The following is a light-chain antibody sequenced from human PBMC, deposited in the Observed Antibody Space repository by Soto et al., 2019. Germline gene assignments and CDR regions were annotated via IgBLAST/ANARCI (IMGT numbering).Light chain of an antibody. CDR2: AAS. V-gene: IGKV1-12*01. CDR1: QSISSW. J-gene: IGKJ5*01. Sequence: DIQMTQSPSSVYASVGDRVTITCRASQSISSWLAWYQQKPGTVPKLLIYAASSLQSGVPSRFSGSVAETEFPLTITSLQPEDFGTYYCQQGDSFPITCGQGTRLEIK. CDR3: QQGDSFPIT.